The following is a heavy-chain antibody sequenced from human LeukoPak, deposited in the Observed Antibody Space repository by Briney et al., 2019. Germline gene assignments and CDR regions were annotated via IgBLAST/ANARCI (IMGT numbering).Heavy chain of an antibody. CDR2: IYPGDSDT. Sequence: GESLKISCKGSGYSFTSYWIGWVRQMPGKGLERMGIIYPGDSDTRYSPSFQGQVTISADKSISTAYLQWSSLKASDTALYYCARLTYDFWSGYIDYWGQGTLVTVSS. D-gene: IGHD3-3*01. CDR1: GYSFTSYW. J-gene: IGHJ4*02. V-gene: IGHV5-51*01. CDR3: ARLTYDFWSGYIDY.